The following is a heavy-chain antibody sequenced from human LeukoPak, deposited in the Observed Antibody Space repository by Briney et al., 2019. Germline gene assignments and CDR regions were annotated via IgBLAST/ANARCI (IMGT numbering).Heavy chain of an antibody. CDR1: GGSISSYY. D-gene: IGHD3-22*01. Sequence: PSETLSLTCTVSGGSISSYYWSWIRQPPGKGLEWIGYIYYSGSTNYNPSLKSRVTISVDTSKNQFSLKLSSVTAADTAVYYCASTYTYYYDSSGYRPFDPWGQGTLVTVSS. J-gene: IGHJ5*02. CDR2: IYYSGST. V-gene: IGHV4-59*01. CDR3: ASTYTYYYDSSGYRPFDP.